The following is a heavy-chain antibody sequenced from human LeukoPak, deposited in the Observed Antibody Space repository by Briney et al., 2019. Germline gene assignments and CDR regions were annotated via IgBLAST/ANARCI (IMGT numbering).Heavy chain of an antibody. D-gene: IGHD2-15*01. CDR1: GYTFTSYY. J-gene: IGHJ3*02. CDR3: ARDIVVVVAATYDAFDI. Sequence: ASVKVSWKASGYTFTSYYMHWVRQAPGQGLEWMGWINPNSGGTNYAQKFQGRVTMTRDTSISTAYMELSRLRSDDTAVYYCARDIVVVVAATYDAFDIWGQGTMVTVSS. V-gene: IGHV1-2*02. CDR2: INPNSGGT.